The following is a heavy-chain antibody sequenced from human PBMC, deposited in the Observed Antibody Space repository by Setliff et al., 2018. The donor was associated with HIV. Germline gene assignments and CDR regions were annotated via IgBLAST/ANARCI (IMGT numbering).Heavy chain of an antibody. J-gene: IGHJ4*02. D-gene: IGHD4-17*01. CDR2: IYYNGNT. Sequence: PSETLSLTCSVSGDSISSHYWSWIRQPPGKGLEWIGYIYYNGNTNYNPSLKSRVTISVDTSKNQLSLKLSSVTAADTAVYYCAREIYGGNSRPFDYWGQGTLVTVSS. V-gene: IGHV4-59*11. CDR3: AREIYGGNSRPFDY. CDR1: GDSISSHY.